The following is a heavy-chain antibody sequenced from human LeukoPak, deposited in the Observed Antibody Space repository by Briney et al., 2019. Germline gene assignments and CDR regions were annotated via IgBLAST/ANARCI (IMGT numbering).Heavy chain of an antibody. CDR1: GGSISSSSYY. V-gene: IGHV4-39*07. CDR2: INHSGST. D-gene: IGHD3-10*01. CDR3: ARGATMVRGVPEFDY. Sequence: SETLSLTCTVSGGSISSSSYYWGWIRQPPGKGLEWIGEINHSGSTNYNPSLKSRVTISVDTSKNQFSLKLSSVTAADTAVYYCARGATMVRGVPEFDYWGQGTLVTVSS. J-gene: IGHJ4*02.